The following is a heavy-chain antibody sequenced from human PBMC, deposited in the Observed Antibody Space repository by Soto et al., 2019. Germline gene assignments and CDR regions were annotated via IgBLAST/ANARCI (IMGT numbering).Heavy chain of an antibody. J-gene: IGHJ4*02. V-gene: IGHV6-1*01. Sequence: PSQTFSLTCVISGDSVSSNSAAWNWIRQSPSRGLEWLGRTYYRSKWYNDYAVSVKSRITINPDTSKNQFSLQLNSVTPEDTAVYYCARDRTLSGQGTFDYWGQGTLVTVSS. D-gene: IGHD3-10*01. CDR2: TYYRSKWYN. CDR1: GDSVSSNSAA. CDR3: ARDRTLSGQGTFDY.